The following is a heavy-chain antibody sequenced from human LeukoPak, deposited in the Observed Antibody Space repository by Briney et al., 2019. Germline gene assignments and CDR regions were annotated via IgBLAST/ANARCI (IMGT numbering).Heavy chain of an antibody. J-gene: IGHJ5*02. V-gene: IGHV3-21*01. CDR3: ARDSPRGYCSGGSCYAWFDP. Sequence: PRGSLRVSCAAPGVTSSSYSMNSVRHAPGEGLECVSSTISSSSYIYYADSVNGRFTISRDNAKNSLYLQMNSMRAEDTAVYYCARDSPRGYCSGGSCYAWFDPWGQGTLVTVSS. D-gene: IGHD2-15*01. CDR2: TISSSSYI. CDR1: GVTSSSYS.